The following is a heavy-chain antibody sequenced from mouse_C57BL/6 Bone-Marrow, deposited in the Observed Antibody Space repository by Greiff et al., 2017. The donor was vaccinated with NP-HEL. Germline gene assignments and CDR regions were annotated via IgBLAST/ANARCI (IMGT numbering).Heavy chain of an antibody. V-gene: IGHV14-4*01. CDR2: IDPENGDT. D-gene: IGHD1-1*01. J-gene: IGHJ1*03. CDR3: TCSSPYWYFDV. CDR1: GFNIKDDY. Sequence: VQLQQSGAELVRPGASVKLSCTASGFNIKDDYMHWVKQRPEQGLEWIGWIDPENGDTEYASKFQGKATITADTSSNTAYLQLSSLTSDDTAVYYCTCSSPYWYFDVWGTGTTVTVSS.